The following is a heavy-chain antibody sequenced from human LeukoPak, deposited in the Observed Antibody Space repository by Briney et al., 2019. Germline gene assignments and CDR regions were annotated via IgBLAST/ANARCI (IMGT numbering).Heavy chain of an antibody. J-gene: IGHJ5*02. V-gene: IGHV1-18*01. CDR3: ARGPITFGALGFDP. CDR1: GYTFTSYG. D-gene: IGHD3-16*01. Sequence: ASVKVSCKASGYTFTSYGISWVRQAPGQGLEWMGWISAYNGNTNYAQKLQGRATMTTDTSTSTAYMELRSLRSDDTAVYYCARGPITFGALGFDPWGQGTLVTVSS. CDR2: ISAYNGNT.